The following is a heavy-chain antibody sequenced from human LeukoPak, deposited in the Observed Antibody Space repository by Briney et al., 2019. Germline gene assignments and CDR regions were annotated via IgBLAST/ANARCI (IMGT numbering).Heavy chain of an antibody. D-gene: IGHD3-9*01. CDR2: ISGSGGST. V-gene: IGHV3-23*01. Sequence: GGSLRLSCAASGFTFSSDAMSWVRQAPGKGLEWVSAISGSGGSTYYADSVKGRFTISRGNSKNTLYLQMNSLRAEDTAVYYCAKTYYDILTGYGYYGMDVWGQGTTVTVSS. J-gene: IGHJ6*02. CDR3: AKTYYDILTGYGYYGMDV. CDR1: GFTFSSDA.